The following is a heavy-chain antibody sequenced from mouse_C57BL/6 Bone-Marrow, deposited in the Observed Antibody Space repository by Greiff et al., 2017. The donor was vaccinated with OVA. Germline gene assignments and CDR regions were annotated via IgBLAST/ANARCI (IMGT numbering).Heavy chain of an antibody. D-gene: IGHD1-1*01. CDR2: IDPANGNT. CDR1: GFNIQNTY. J-gene: IGHJ2*01. Sequence: VQLQQSVAELVRPGASVKLSCTASGFNIQNTYMHWVKQRPEQGLEWIGRIDPANGNTKYAPKFPGKATITAAPSSNTAYLQLSSLTSEDTAIYYCAGTSPTVAWDFDYWGQGTTLTVSS. CDR3: AGTSPTVAWDFDY. V-gene: IGHV14-3*01.